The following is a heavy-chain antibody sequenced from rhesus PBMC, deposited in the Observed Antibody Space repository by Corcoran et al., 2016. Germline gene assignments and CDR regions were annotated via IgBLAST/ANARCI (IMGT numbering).Heavy chain of an antibody. D-gene: IGHD6-25*01. V-gene: IGHV4-81*01. CDR3: ARRGYSGSWNPFDD. Sequence: QLQLQESGPGLVKPSETLSLTCAVSGGSISGYYWSWIRQPPGKELEWIGNIDSNIAGTNYNPSLKCRVTSSKNTAKAQFSLKLSSVTAADTAVDYCARRGYSGSWNPFDDWGQGVLVTVSS. CDR2: IDSNIAGT. J-gene: IGHJ4*01. CDR1: GGSISGYY.